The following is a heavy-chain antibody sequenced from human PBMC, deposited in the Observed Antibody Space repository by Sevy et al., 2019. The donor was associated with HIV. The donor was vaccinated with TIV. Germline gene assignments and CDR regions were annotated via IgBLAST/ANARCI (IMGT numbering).Heavy chain of an antibody. CDR2: IWSDGAYQ. J-gene: IGHJ4*02. D-gene: IGHD3-22*01. CDR1: GVTFSNYA. V-gene: IGHV3-33*01. CDR3: ARGGYYYDNAAYYALDS. Sequence: GGYLRLSCAATGVTFSNYAMHWVRQAPGKGMEWVAIIWSDGAYQYHGDSVKGRFTISRDNSKNTLYLQMNNVRVEDTAVYYCARGGYYYDNAAYYALDSWGQGTLVTVSS.